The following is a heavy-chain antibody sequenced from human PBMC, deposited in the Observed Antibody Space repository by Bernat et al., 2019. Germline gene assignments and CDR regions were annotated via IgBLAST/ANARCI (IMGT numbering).Heavy chain of an antibody. Sequence: QVQLVQSGAEVKKPGSSVKVSCKASGGTFSSYAISWVRQAPGQGLEWMGGIIPIFGTANYAQKFQGRGRITADESTSTAYMELRSLRSEDTAVYYCARARVTMVRGVIPYYGMDVWGQGTTVTVSS. CDR3: ARARVTMVRGVIPYYGMDV. J-gene: IGHJ6*02. CDR2: IIPIFGTA. V-gene: IGHV1-69*01. CDR1: GGTFSSYA. D-gene: IGHD3-10*01.